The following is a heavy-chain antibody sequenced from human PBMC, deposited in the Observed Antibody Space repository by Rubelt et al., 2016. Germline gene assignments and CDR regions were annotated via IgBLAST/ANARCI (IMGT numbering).Heavy chain of an antibody. Sequence: VRQAPGKGLEWVSGINWNGGSTGYADSVKGRFTISRDNAKNSLYLQMNSLRAEDTALYYCARARYSSIRALGIFDYWGQGTLVTVSS. CDR2: INWNGGST. CDR3: ARARYSSIRALGIFDY. J-gene: IGHJ4*02. D-gene: IGHD6-13*01. V-gene: IGHV3-20*03.